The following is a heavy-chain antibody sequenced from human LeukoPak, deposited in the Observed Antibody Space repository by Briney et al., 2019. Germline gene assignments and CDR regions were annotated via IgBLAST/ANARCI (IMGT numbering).Heavy chain of an antibody. D-gene: IGHD6-19*01. J-gene: IGHJ3*02. Sequence: GASVKVSCKASGYTFTSYDINWVRQATGQGLEWMGWMNPNSGNTGYAQKFQGRVTITRNTSISTAYMELSSLRSEDTAVYYCAGATWHSSGPLIYAFDIWGQGTMVTVSS. CDR1: GYTFTSYD. CDR3: AGATWHSSGPLIYAFDI. V-gene: IGHV1-8*03. CDR2: MNPNSGNT.